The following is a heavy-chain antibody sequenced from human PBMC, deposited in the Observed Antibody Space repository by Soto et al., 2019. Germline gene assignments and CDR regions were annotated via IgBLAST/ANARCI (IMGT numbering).Heavy chain of an antibody. Sequence: QVQLVQSGAEVKKPGASVKVSCKASGYTFSSSGVSWVRQAPGQGLEWMGWVGNYNGNTNYAQMFQGRVTMTTDTNTRTGEMELSSLGFDDKAVYYSARVAFPPLAVAVYFDYWGHGTLVTFSS. J-gene: IGHJ4*01. V-gene: IGHV1-18*01. CDR2: VGNYNGNT. D-gene: IGHD6-19*01. CDR3: ARVAFPPLAVAVYFDY. CDR1: GYTFSSSG.